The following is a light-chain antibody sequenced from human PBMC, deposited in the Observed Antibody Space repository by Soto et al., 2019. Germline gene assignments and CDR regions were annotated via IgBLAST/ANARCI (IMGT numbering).Light chain of an antibody. CDR1: SSDVGGYNY. Sequence: QSVLTQPASVSGSPGQWITISCTGTSSDVGGYNYVSWYQQHPGKAPKLMIYDVSNRPSGVSNRFSGSKSVNTASLTISGLQAEDEADYYCSSYTSSSNYVFGTGTKLTVL. V-gene: IGLV2-14*01. J-gene: IGLJ1*01. CDR2: DVS. CDR3: SSYTSSSNYV.